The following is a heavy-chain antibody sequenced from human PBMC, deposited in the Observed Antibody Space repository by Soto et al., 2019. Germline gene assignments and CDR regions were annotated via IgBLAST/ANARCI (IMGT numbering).Heavy chain of an antibody. CDR1: GGSFKSGSYS. CDR2: VYHTRRT. D-gene: IGHD3-3*01. Sequence: QVQLQESGPGLVKPSETLSLTCTVSGGSFKSGSYSWSWIRQPPGKGLEWIGYVYHTRRTSYNPAIKCRVSISMDTSKNQFSLNLDSVTAADTAVYFCARDFAYFDSWGQGTLFTVSS. J-gene: IGHJ4*02. CDR3: ARDFAYFDS. V-gene: IGHV4-61*01.